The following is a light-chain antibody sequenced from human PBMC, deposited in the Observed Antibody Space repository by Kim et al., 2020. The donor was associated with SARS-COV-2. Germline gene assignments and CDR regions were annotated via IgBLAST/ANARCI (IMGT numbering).Light chain of an antibody. CDR2: GRN. CDR1: SLRTYY. J-gene: IGLJ3*02. V-gene: IGLV3-19*01. CDR3: NSRDNSGDHVV. Sequence: SSELTQDPAVSVALGQTVRITCQGDSLRTYYASWYQQKPGQAPILVFYGRNNRPSGIPDRFSGSSPGNTASLTVTGAQAVDEADYYCNSRDNSGDHVVFGGGTKLTVL.